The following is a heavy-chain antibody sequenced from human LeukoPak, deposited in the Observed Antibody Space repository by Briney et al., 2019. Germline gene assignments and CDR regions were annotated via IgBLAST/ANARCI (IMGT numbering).Heavy chain of an antibody. D-gene: IGHD3-10*01. CDR2: IWNDGSNK. CDR3: ARASGPFDY. J-gene: IGHJ4*02. V-gene: IGHV3-33*01. Sequence: GGSLRLSCVASGFMFSVYGMHWVRQAPGKGLEWVAVIWNDGSNKYYADSVKGRFTISRDDSKNTLYLQMNSLRAEDTAVYSCARASGPFDYWGQGTLVTVSS. CDR1: GFMFSVYG.